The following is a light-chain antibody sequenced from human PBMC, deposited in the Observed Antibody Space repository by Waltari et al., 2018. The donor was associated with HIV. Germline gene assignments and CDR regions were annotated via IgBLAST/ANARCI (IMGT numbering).Light chain of an antibody. CDR2: DVT. V-gene: IGLV2-11*01. J-gene: IGLJ3*02. CDR3: CSYAGGYTLV. Sequence: QSALTQPRSESGSPGQAGTISCTGTRSDVGGYNYVSWYQQHPGKAPKLMIYDVTKRPSGVPDRFSGSKSGNTASLTISGLQAEDEADYFCCSYAGGYTLVFGGGTQLTVL. CDR1: RSDVGGYNY.